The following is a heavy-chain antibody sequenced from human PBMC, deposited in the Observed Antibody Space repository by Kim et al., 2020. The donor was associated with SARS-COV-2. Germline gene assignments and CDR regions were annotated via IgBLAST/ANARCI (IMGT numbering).Heavy chain of an antibody. D-gene: IGHD6-13*01. CDR3: ARDRVPGAAAGYGMDV. CDR1: RFAFSDYG. J-gene: IGHJ6*02. Sequence: GGSLRLSCPASRFAFSDYGMHWGRQAPGQGLEWVAAIWSDGRNKEYADSVKGRFTISRDNLKNTLYLQMDSLRAEDTAVYYCARDRVPGAAAGYGMDVWGQGTTVSV. CDR2: IWSDGRNK. V-gene: IGHV3-33*01.